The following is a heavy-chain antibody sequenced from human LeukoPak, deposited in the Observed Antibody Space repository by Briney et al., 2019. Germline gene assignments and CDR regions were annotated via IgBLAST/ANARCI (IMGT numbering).Heavy chain of an antibody. V-gene: IGHV1-8*01. Sequence: ASVKVSCKASGYTFTSYDINWVRQATGQGLEWMGWKNPNSGNTGYAQKFQGRVTMTRNTSISTAYMELSSLRSEDTAVYYCARGQSGYSSSWDSWFDPWGQGTLVTVSS. CDR3: ARGQSGYSSSWDSWFDP. D-gene: IGHD6-13*01. CDR1: GYTFTSYD. CDR2: KNPNSGNT. J-gene: IGHJ5*02.